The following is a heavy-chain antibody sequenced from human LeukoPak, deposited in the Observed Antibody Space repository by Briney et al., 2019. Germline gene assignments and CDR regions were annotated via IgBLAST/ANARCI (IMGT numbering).Heavy chain of an antibody. J-gene: IGHJ4*02. CDR1: GYTFTHQW. V-gene: IGHV5-51*01. CDR2: IYPRDSDT. CDR3: ARPSDVIGAI. Sequence: PGESLKISCKASGYTFTHQWIGWVRQMSGSGLEWMGIIYPRDSDTIYSPSFQGHVTISADTSINTAYLEWSSLEASDTAIYYCARPSDVIGAIWGQGTLVTVSS. D-gene: IGHD3-10*01.